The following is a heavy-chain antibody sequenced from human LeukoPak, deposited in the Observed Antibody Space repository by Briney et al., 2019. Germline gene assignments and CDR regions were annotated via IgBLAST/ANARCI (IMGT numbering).Heavy chain of an antibody. CDR2: ISSSSSYI. Sequence: PGGSLRLSCAASGFTFSSYSMNWVRQAPGKGLEWVSSISSSSSYIYYADSVKGRFTISRDNAKNSLYLQMNSLRAEDTAVYYCAREMNGGNSGSGAFDIWGQGTMATVSS. J-gene: IGHJ3*02. D-gene: IGHD4-23*01. CDR3: AREMNGGNSGSGAFDI. V-gene: IGHV3-21*01. CDR1: GFTFSSYS.